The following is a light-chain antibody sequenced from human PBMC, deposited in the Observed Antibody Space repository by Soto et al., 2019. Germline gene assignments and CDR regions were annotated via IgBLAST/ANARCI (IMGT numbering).Light chain of an antibody. V-gene: IGLV2-14*01. CDR1: SSDIGGYDY. J-gene: IGLJ2*01. Sequence: QSALTQPASVSGSPGQSITLSCTGTSSDIGGYDYVSWYQRHPGNAPKLIIYDVNNRPSGVSNRFSGSKSGNTASLTISGLQAEDEADYYCTSYASGSSHVVFGGGTKVTV. CDR3: TSYASGSSHVV. CDR2: DVN.